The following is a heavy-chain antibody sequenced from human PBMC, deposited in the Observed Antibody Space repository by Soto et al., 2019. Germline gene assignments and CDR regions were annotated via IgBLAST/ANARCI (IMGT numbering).Heavy chain of an antibody. CDR1: GFTFSSYS. D-gene: IGHD3-22*01. Sequence: QPGGSLRLSCAASGFTFSSYSMNWVRQAPGKGLEWVSYISSSSSTIYYADSVKGRFTISRDNAKNSLYLQRNSLRDDDSAVYYCACDYTSLYYYDSSGHRPGGMDVWGQGTTVTVSS. CDR2: ISSSSSTI. V-gene: IGHV3-48*02. J-gene: IGHJ6*02. CDR3: ACDYTSLYYYDSSGHRPGGMDV.